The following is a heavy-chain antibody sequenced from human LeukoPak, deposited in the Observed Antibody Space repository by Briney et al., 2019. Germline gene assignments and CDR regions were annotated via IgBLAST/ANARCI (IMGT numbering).Heavy chain of an antibody. CDR1: GYTFTSYG. D-gene: IGHD2-15*01. V-gene: IGHV1-18*01. CDR2: ISAYNGNT. J-gene: IGHJ4*02. Sequence: ASVKVSCKASGYTFTSYGISWVRQAPGQGLEWMGWISAYNGNTNYAQKLQGRVTMTTDTFTSTAYMELRSLRSDDTAVYYCARAQGYCSGGSCYPNAHNDYWGQGTLVTVSS. CDR3: ARAQGYCSGGSCYPNAHNDY.